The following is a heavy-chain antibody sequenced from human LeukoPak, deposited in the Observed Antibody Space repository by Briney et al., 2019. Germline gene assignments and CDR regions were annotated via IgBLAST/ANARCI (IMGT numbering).Heavy chain of an antibody. D-gene: IGHD3-3*02. Sequence: SETLSLTCTVSGGSISSSSYYWGWIRQPPGKGLEWIGSIYYSGSTYYNPSLKSRVTISVDTSKNQFSLKLSSVTAADTAVYYCAREKFIRIFGVVTTYYFDYWGQGTLVTVSS. CDR3: AREKFIRIFGVVTTYYFDY. V-gene: IGHV4-39*07. J-gene: IGHJ4*02. CDR2: IYYSGST. CDR1: GGSISSSSYY.